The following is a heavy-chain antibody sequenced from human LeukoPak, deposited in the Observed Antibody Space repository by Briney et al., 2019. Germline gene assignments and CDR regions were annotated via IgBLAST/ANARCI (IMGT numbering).Heavy chain of an antibody. Sequence: GRSLRLSCAASGFTFDDYGMSWVRQAPGKGLEWVSGINWNGDSTGYADSVKGRFTISRDNAKSSLYLQMNSLRAGDTALYYCARDNTYYYDSSGYFDAFDIWGQGTMVTVSS. CDR2: INWNGDST. D-gene: IGHD3-22*01. J-gene: IGHJ3*02. V-gene: IGHV3-20*04. CDR3: ARDNTYYYDSSGYFDAFDI. CDR1: GFTFDDYG.